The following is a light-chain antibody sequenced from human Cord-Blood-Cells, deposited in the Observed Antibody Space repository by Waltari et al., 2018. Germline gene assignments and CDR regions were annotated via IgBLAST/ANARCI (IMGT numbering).Light chain of an antibody. V-gene: IGLV2-14*01. Sequence: QSALTQPASVSGSPGQSITISCTGTSSDVGGYNYVSWYQQQPGNAHNLRLYDVSNGPSVFSNGFSGSKSGNTASLTISGLQAEDEAEYYCSSYTSSSTLVFGGGTKLTVL. CDR3: SSYTSSSTLV. CDR2: DVS. J-gene: IGLJ3*02. CDR1: SSDVGGYNY.